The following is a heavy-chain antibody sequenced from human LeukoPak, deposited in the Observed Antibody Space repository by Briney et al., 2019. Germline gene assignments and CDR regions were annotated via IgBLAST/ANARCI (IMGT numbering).Heavy chain of an antibody. CDR3: ATLGDIAVVDDSFDI. Sequence: GGSLKLSYAASGFRLNGYWMSWVRQAPGKGLEWVASIKQDGSKTFYVDSVKARFTISRDNAQNSLYLQMNSLRVDDTAVYYCATLGDIAVVDDSFDIWGQGTTVTVSS. CDR1: GFRLNGYW. J-gene: IGHJ3*02. V-gene: IGHV3-7*01. CDR2: IKQDGSKT. D-gene: IGHD2-15*01.